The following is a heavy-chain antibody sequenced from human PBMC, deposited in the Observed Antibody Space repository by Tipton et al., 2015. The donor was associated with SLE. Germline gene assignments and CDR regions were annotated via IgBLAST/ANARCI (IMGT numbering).Heavy chain of an antibody. Sequence: LRLSCTVSGGSISSGDYYWSWIRQPPGKGLEWIGYIYYSGSTYYNPSLKSRVTISVDTSKNQFSLKLSSATAADTAVYYCARVTRRWDDSSGYQVAFDIWGQGTMVTVSS. CDR1: GGSISSGDYY. CDR2: IYYSGST. J-gene: IGHJ3*02. V-gene: IGHV4-30-4*01. D-gene: IGHD3-22*01. CDR3: ARVTRRWDDSSGYQVAFDI.